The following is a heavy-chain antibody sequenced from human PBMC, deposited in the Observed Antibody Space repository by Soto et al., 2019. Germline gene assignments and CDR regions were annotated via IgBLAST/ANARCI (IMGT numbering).Heavy chain of an antibody. J-gene: IGHJ4*02. D-gene: IGHD6-19*01. CDR2: IKEDGSEK. Sequence: GGSLRLSCAASGFTFSSYWMSWVRQAPGKGLEWVANIKEDGSEKYYVDSVKGRFTVSRDNAKNSLYLHMNSLRAEDTAVYFCARDDLYSSGWYANDFWGQGTLVTVSS. CDR1: GFTFSSYW. V-gene: IGHV3-7*01. CDR3: ARDDLYSSGWYANDF.